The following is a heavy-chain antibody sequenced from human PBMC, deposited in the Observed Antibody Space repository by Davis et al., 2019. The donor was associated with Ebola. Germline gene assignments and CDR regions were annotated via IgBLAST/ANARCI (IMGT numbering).Heavy chain of an antibody. V-gene: IGHV3-11*01. CDR1: GFTFSDYY. CDR3: ARSKFRWLQFSSFDY. Sequence: GGSLRLSCAASGFTFSDYYMSWIRQAPGKGLEWVSYINSSGSTIYYADSVKGRFTISRDNAKNSLYLQMNSLRAEDTAVYYCARSKFRWLQFSSFDYWGQGTLVTVSS. J-gene: IGHJ4*02. D-gene: IGHD5-24*01. CDR2: INSSGSTI.